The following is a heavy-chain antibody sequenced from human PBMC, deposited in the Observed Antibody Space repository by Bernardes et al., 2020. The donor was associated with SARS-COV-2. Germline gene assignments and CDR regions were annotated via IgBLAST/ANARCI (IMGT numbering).Heavy chain of an antibody. CDR1: GFSLSSYW. D-gene: IGHD2-8*02. CDR3: VRDLGGVRGS. J-gene: IGHJ4*02. CDR2: INGDGRTT. Sequence: GGSLRLSCIGSGFSLSSYWMHWVRQAPGKGPEWVSRINGDGRTTNYADSVKGRFTISRDNAKNTLYLQMNNLRAEDTAVYYCVRDLGGVRGSWGQGTLVTVSS. V-gene: IGHV3-74*01.